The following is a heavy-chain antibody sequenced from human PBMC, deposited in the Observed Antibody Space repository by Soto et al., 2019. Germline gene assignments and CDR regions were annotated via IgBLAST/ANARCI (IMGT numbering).Heavy chain of an antibody. J-gene: IGHJ5*02. Sequence: PGGSLRLSCAASGFTFSSYAMSWVRQAPGKGLEWVSAISGSGGSTYYADSVKGRFTISRDNSKNTLYLQMNSLRAEDTAVYYCAKVYGSGSYYNPNWFDPWGQGTLVTVSS. D-gene: IGHD3-10*01. CDR2: ISGSGGST. V-gene: IGHV3-23*01. CDR1: GFTFSSYA. CDR3: AKVYGSGSYYNPNWFDP.